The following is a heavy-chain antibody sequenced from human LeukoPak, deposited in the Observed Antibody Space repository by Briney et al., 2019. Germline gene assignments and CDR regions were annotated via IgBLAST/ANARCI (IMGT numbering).Heavy chain of an antibody. Sequence: SETLSLTCTFSGGSISSYHWNWIRQTPGKGLEWIGYMYYTGVSNYNPSLKSRVAISVDSSKNQFTLKVTSVTAADTAIYYCTTIKRGDIFGYFDFWGQGALVTVSS. CDR2: MYYTGVS. V-gene: IGHV4-59*01. J-gene: IGHJ4*02. CDR3: TTIKRGDIFGYFDF. CDR1: GGSISSYH. D-gene: IGHD5-18*01.